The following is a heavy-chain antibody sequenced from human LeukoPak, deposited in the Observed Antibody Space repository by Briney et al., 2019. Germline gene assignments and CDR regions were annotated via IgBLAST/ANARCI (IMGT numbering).Heavy chain of an antibody. CDR3: ARGQYYYGSGSFPPLNWFDP. D-gene: IGHD3-10*01. J-gene: IGHJ5*02. Sequence: SETLSLTCAVSGGSISSGGYSWSWIRQPPGKGLEWIGYIYHSGSTYYNPSLKSRVTISVDRSKNQFSLKLSSVTAADTAVYYCARGQYYYGSGSFPPLNWFDPWGQGTLVTVSS. CDR2: IYHSGST. V-gene: IGHV4-30-2*01. CDR1: GGSISSGGYS.